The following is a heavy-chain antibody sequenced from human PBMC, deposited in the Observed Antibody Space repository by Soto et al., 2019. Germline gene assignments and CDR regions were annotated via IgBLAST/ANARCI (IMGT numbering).Heavy chain of an antibody. D-gene: IGHD6-6*01. CDR1: GFTFDDYA. J-gene: IGHJ4*02. Sequence: EVQLVESGGGLVQPGRSLRLSCAASGFTFDDYAMHWVRQAPGKGLEWVSGISWNSGSIGYADSVKGRFTISRDNAKNSLYLQMNSLRAEDTALYYCAKGIGPHAYSSSSMDYWGQGTLVTVSS. CDR2: ISWNSGSI. V-gene: IGHV3-9*01. CDR3: AKGIGPHAYSSSSMDY.